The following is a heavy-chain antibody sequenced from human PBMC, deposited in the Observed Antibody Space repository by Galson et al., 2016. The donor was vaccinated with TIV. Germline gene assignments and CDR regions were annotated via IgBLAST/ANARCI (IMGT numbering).Heavy chain of an antibody. CDR1: YGSISSTTSY. CDR2: IYYSGST. V-gene: IGHV4-39*07. D-gene: IGHD3-16*01. J-gene: IGHJ4*02. CDR3: AREGGYNYGYYFDF. Sequence: LTCTVSYGSISSTTSYWAWIRQPPGKGLEWIGSIYYSGSTDYNPSLKSRVTMSVDTSKNQFSLKLSSVTVADTAVYYCAREGGYNYGYYFDFWGQGILVTVSS.